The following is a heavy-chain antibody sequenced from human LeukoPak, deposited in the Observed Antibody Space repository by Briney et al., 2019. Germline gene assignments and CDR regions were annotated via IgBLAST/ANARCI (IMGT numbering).Heavy chain of an antibody. J-gene: IGHJ4*02. CDR2: ISFSGSTI. Sequence: GGSLRLSCAASGFTVSDYYMTWIRQAPGRGLDWVSYISFSGSTIYYADSVKGRFIISRDTAKNSLYLQMNSLRAEDTAVYYCARVGRGYSFNVYYFDYWGQGTLVTVSS. D-gene: IGHD5-18*01. CDR1: GFTVSDYY. CDR3: ARVGRGYSFNVYYFDY. V-gene: IGHV3-11*04.